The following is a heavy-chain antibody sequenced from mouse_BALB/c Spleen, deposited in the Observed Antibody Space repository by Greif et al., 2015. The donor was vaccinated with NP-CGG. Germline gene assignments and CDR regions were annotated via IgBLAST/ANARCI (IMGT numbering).Heavy chain of an antibody. D-gene: IGHD2-1*01. CDR1: GYTFSSYW. V-gene: IGHV1-9*01. CDR2: ILPGSGST. Sequence: QVQLQQSGAELMKPGASVKISCKATGYTFSSYWIEWVKQRPGHGLEWIGEILPGSGSTNYNEKFKGKATFTADTSSNTAYMQLSSLTSEDSAVYYCAREDGNYLFAYWGQGTLVTVSA. J-gene: IGHJ3*01. CDR3: AREDGNYLFAY.